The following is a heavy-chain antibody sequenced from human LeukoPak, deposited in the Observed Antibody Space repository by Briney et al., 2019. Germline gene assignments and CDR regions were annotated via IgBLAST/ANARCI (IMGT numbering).Heavy chain of an antibody. J-gene: IGHJ5*02. CDR1: GYSFTSYW. V-gene: IGHV5-51*01. CDR3: ARHRPQTTVTRGWFDP. CDR2: IYPGDSDT. Sequence: GESLKISCEGSGYSFTSYWIGWVRQMPGKGLEWMGIIYPGDSDTRYSPSFQGQVTISADKSISTAYLQWSSLKASDTAMYYCARHRPQTTVTRGWFDPWGQGTLVTVSS. D-gene: IGHD4-17*01.